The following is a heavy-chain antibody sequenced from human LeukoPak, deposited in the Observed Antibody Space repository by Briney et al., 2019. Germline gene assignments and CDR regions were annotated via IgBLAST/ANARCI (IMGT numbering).Heavy chain of an antibody. CDR3: AKEGNIVVVPATTHHAFDI. D-gene: IGHD2-2*01. J-gene: IGHJ3*02. Sequence: GGSLRLSCAASGFTFSSYSMNWVRQAPGKGLEWVSYISSSSSTIYYADSVKGRFTISRDNSKNTLYLQMNSLRAEDTAVYYCAKEGNIVVVPATTHHAFDIWGQGTMVTVSS. CDR1: GFTFSSYS. CDR2: ISSSSSTI. V-gene: IGHV3-48*01.